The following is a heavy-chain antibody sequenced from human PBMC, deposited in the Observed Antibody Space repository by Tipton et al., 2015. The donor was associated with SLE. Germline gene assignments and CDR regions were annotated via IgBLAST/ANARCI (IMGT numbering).Heavy chain of an antibody. CDR2: IDPTDSYT. D-gene: IGHD1-26*01. CDR3: ARLRDVVGGSEGAYFDS. J-gene: IGHJ4*02. V-gene: IGHV5-10-1*01. Sequence: QLVQSGAGVKKPGESLRISCKASGYRFLSSWISWVRQMPGKGLEWMGTIDPTDSYTTYSPSFQGHVTISADKSISTAYLQWSSLKASDTAMYYCARLRDVVGGSEGAYFDSWGQGTLVTVSS. CDR1: GYRFLSSW.